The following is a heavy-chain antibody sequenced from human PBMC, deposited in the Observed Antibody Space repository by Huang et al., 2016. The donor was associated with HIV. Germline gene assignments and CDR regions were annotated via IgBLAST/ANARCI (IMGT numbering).Heavy chain of an antibody. D-gene: IGHD3-22*01. J-gene: IGHJ4*02. CDR3: ATVDYYDTSGPQRGYFDN. Sequence: QVQLVQSGAEVKKPGSSVKVSCKASGGSFRNFAIGWVRQAPGQGLEWVVGIIPTLGTANYAQKFQGRVTIIADESTSTADMELSSLRSEDTAVYYCATVDYYDTSGPQRGYFDNWGQGTLVTVSS. CDR2: IIPTLGTA. CDR1: GGSFRNFA. V-gene: IGHV1-69*01.